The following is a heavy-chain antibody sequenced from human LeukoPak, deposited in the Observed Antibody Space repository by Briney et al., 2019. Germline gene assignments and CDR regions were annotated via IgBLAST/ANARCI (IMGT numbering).Heavy chain of an antibody. CDR2: INQDGSEK. V-gene: IGHV3-7*05. CDR3: ARDRTLAAIIN. Sequence: GGSLRLSCAASGSTFRSYWMSWVRQAPGKGLEWVANINQDGSEKYYVDSVKGRFTISGDNTKNSLYLQMKSLRGEDTAVYYCARDRTLAAIINWGQGPLVTVSS. D-gene: IGHD2-15*01. J-gene: IGHJ4*02. CDR1: GSTFRSYW.